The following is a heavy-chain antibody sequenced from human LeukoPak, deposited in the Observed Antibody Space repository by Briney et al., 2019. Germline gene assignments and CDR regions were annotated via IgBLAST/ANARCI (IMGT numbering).Heavy chain of an antibody. J-gene: IGHJ4*02. Sequence: PGRSLRLSCAASGFTFSSYAMHWVRQAPGKGLEWVAVISYDGSNKYYADSVKGRFTISRDNSKNSLYLQMNSLTAGDTAVYYCAKDLRGYNYGTLFDYWGQGTLVTVSS. CDR1: GFTFSSYA. V-gene: IGHV3-30-3*01. D-gene: IGHD5-18*01. CDR2: ISYDGSNK. CDR3: AKDLRGYNYGTLFDY.